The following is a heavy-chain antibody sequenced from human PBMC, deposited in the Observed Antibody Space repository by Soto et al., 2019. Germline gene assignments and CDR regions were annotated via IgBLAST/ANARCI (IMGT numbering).Heavy chain of an antibody. CDR2: INWNGGST. D-gene: IGHD1-26*01. V-gene: IGHV3-20*04. Sequence: PGGSLRLSCAASGLTFDDYGMSWVRQAPGKGLEWVSGINWNGGSTGYADSVKGRFTISRDNAKNSLYLQMNSLRAEDTALYYCASGIVGATTYGMDVWGQGTTVTVSS. CDR1: GLTFDDYG. J-gene: IGHJ6*02. CDR3: ASGIVGATTYGMDV.